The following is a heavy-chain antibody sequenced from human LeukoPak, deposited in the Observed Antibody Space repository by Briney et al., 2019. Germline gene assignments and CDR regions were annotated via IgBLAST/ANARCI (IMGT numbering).Heavy chain of an antibody. CDR1: GFTFSSYS. J-gene: IGHJ4*02. V-gene: IGHV3-21*01. Sequence: SGGSLRLSCAASGFTFSSYSMNWVRQAPGKGLEWVSSISSSSSYIYYADSVKGRFTISRDNAKNSLYLQMNSLRAEDTAVYYCARSMITFGGVINLFDYWGQGTLVTVSS. D-gene: IGHD3-16*01. CDR3: ARSMITFGGVINLFDY. CDR2: ISSSSSYI.